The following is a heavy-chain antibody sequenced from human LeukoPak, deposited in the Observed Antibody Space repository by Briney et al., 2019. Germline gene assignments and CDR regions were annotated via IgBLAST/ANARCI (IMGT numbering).Heavy chain of an antibody. CDR2: INPNSGGT. Sequence: ASVKVSCKASGYTFTGYYMHWVRQAPGQGLEWMGWINPNSGGTNYAQKFQGRVTMTRDTSISTAYMELSRLRSDDTAVYYCAREISERGYSSSWSLFYFDYWGQGTLVTVSS. CDR1: GYTFTGYY. J-gene: IGHJ4*02. CDR3: AREISERGYSSSWSLFYFDY. D-gene: IGHD6-13*01. V-gene: IGHV1-2*02.